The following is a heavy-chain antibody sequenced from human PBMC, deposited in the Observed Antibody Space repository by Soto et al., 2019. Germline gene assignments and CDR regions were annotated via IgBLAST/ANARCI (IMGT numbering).Heavy chain of an antibody. CDR2: INPNSGGT. CDR1: GYTFSDYY. J-gene: IGHJ4*02. D-gene: IGHD1-1*01. Sequence: AAVKVSCKASGYTFSDYYIHWVRQAPGQGLEWMGWINPNSGGTKYAPKFQGGVTMTRDTSITTAYMELSRLRSGDTAVYYCAREPATAKPEGVDFWGQGTLVTSPQ. V-gene: IGHV1-2*02. CDR3: AREPATAKPEGVDF.